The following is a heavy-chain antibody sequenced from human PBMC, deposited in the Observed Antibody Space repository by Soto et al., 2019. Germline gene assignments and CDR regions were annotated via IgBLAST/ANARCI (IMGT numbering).Heavy chain of an antibody. CDR2: INHSGST. Sequence: QVQLQQWGAGLLKPSETLSLTCAVYGGSFSGYYWNWIRQPPGKGLEWIGEINHSGSTNYNPSRKSRVTISVDTAKNQFSLKLSSVTAADTAVHYCARGWGSGVFDYWGQGTLVTVSS. J-gene: IGHJ4*02. CDR3: ARGWGSGVFDY. CDR1: GGSFSGYY. D-gene: IGHD6-19*01. V-gene: IGHV4-34*01.